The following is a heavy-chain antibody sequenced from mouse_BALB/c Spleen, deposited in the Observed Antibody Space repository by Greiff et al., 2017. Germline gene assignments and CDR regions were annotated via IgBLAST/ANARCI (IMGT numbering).Heavy chain of an antibody. Sequence: QVQLKQSGPGLVAPSQSLSITCTVSGFSLTSYGVHWVRQPPGKGLEWLGVIWAGGSTNYNSALMSRLSISKDNSKSQVFLKMNSLQTDDTAMYYCARDRGVYDGYYEFAYWGQGTLVTVSA. CDR2: IWAGGST. CDR1: GFSLTSYG. D-gene: IGHD2-3*01. CDR3: ARDRGVYDGYYEFAY. V-gene: IGHV2-9*02. J-gene: IGHJ3*01.